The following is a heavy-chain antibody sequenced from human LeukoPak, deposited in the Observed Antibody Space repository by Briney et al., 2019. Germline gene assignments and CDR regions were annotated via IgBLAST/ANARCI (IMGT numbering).Heavy chain of an antibody. CDR2: IYHSGST. D-gene: IGHD3-16*01. CDR1: GGSISSSNW. J-gene: IGHJ6*03. Sequence: PSGTLSLTCAVSGGSISSSNWWSWVRQPPGKGLEWIGEIYHSGSTNYNPSLKSRVTISVDKSKNQFSLKLSSVTAADTAVYYCARDVSSASFTYYYYYMDVWGKGTTVTVSS. V-gene: IGHV4-4*02. CDR3: ARDVSSASFTYYYYYMDV.